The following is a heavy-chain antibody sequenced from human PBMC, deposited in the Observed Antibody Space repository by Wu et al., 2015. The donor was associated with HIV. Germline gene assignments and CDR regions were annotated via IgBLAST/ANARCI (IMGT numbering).Heavy chain of an antibody. CDR1: GYTFTGYY. CDR2: INPNSGGT. J-gene: IGHJ6*03. V-gene: IGHV1-2*02. CDR3: ARFKTGTTIDYYYMDV. Sequence: QVQLVQSGAEVKKPGASVKVSCKASGYTFTGYYMHWVRQAPGQGLEWMGWINPNSGGTNYAQKFQGRVTMTRDTSISTAYMELSRLRSDDTAVYYCARFKTGTTIDYYYMDVWGKGTTVTVSS. D-gene: IGHD1-7*01.